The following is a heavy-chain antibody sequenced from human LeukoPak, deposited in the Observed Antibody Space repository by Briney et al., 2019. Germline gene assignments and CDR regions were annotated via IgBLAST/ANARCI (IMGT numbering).Heavy chain of an antibody. CDR1: GFTFSSSA. CDR2: ISGTGDGA. J-gene: IGHJ4*02. D-gene: IGHD1-26*01. V-gene: IGHV3-23*01. CDR3: TTDGVGIEGATFDY. Sequence: GESLKISCAASGFTFSSSAMSWVRQAPGTGLEWVSGISGTGDGAVYVDSVKGRFTISRDNSKNTVYLQMNSLKTEDTAVYYCTTDGVGIEGATFDYWGQGILVTVSS.